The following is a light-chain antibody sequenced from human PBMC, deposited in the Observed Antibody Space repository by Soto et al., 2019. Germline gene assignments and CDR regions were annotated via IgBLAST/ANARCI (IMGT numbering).Light chain of an antibody. CDR1: SSNIGTGYD. Sequence: QAVVTQPPSVSGAPGQRVTISCTGSSSNIGTGYDVHWYQQLPGTAPKLLIYDNTNRPSGVPDRFSGSKSGTSASLAITGLQDEDEADYYCQSFDTSLRGSVFGSGTKLTVL. J-gene: IGLJ1*01. CDR3: QSFDTSLRGSV. CDR2: DNT. V-gene: IGLV1-40*01.